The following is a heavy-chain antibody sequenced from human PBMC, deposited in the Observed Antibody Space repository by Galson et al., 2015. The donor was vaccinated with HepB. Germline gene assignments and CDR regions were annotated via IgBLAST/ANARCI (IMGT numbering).Heavy chain of an antibody. CDR1: GFTFTIYA. J-gene: IGHJ4*02. CDR2: ISGSGGDT. V-gene: IGHV3-23*01. CDR3: AKDRSYCSSGSCYPESLYFDY. Sequence: SLRLSCAASGFTFTIYAMTWVRQAPGKGLEWVSTISGSGGDTYYADSVKGRFTISRDNSKNTLYLQMSSLRADDTAVYYCAKDRSYCSSGSCYPESLYFDYWGQGTLVTVS. D-gene: IGHD2-15*01.